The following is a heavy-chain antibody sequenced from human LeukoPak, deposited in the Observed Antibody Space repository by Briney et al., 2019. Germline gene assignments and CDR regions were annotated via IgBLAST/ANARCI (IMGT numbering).Heavy chain of an antibody. V-gene: IGHV4-59*01. Sequence: PSETLSLTCTVSGVSISGYYWSWIRQPPGKGLEWIGYIYYSGSTNYNPSLKSRVTISGDTSKNQFSLKLTSVTAADTAVYYCARLVAREITRYYHSYGMAVWGQGTTVTVSS. CDR3: ARLVAREITRYYHSYGMAV. J-gene: IGHJ6*02. D-gene: IGHD2-8*02. CDR1: GVSISGYY. CDR2: IYYSGST.